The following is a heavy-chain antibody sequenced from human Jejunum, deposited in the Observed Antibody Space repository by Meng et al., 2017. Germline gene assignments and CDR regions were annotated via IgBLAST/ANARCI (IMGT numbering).Heavy chain of an antibody. CDR2: IKSNGDKT. D-gene: IGHD3-22*01. J-gene: IGHJ4*01. Sequence: GEALKISCAASGFTFSSYAMSWVRQSPGKGLEWVAAIKSNGDKTYFADSVKGRLTVSRDNSKNTVDLQMNSLRAEDSAVYYCAKTGCRSSGYYCFGGWGQGTQVTVSS. CDR3: AKTGCRSSGYYCFGG. CDR1: GFTFSSYA. V-gene: IGHV3-23*01.